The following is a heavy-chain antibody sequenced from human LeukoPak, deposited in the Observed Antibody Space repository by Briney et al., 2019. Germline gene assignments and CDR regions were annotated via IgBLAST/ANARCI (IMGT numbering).Heavy chain of an antibody. J-gene: IGHJ6*02. Sequence: SVKVTCKASGGTFSSYPISWVRQAPGQGLEWMGTIIPIFGIANYAQKFQGRVTITADKSTSTAYMELSSVRSEDTAVYYCARAARGGSLIAAAVTGYYYYGMDVWGQGTTVTVSS. V-gene: IGHV1-69*04. D-gene: IGHD6-13*01. CDR2: IIPIFGIA. CDR3: ARAARGGSLIAAAVTGYYYYGMDV. CDR1: GGTFSSYP.